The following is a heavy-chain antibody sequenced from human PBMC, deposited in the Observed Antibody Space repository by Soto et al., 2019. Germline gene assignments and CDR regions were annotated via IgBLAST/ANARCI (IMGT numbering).Heavy chain of an antibody. D-gene: IGHD1-26*01. CDR1: GYTFTSYG. J-gene: IGHJ4*02. Sequence: ASVKVSCKASGYTFTSYGISWVRQAPGQGLEWMGWISAYNVNTNYAQKLQGRVTMTTDPSTSTAYMELRSLRSDDTAVYYCARTVSVAPPHQDYFDYWGQGTLVTVSS. V-gene: IGHV1-18*04. CDR2: ISAYNVNT. CDR3: ARTVSVAPPHQDYFDY.